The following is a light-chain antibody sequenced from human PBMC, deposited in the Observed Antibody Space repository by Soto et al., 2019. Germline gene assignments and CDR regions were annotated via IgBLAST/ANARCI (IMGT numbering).Light chain of an antibody. CDR2: GAS. V-gene: IGKV3-15*01. CDR3: QQYNNWPRGT. Sequence: EIVMTQSPATLSVSPGERATLSCRASQSVSNNLAWYQQKPGQAPRLLIYGASTRTTGIPARLSGSGSGTEFTLTISSLQSEDFAVYYCQQYNNWPRGTFGGGTKVEIK. CDR1: QSVSNN. J-gene: IGKJ4*01.